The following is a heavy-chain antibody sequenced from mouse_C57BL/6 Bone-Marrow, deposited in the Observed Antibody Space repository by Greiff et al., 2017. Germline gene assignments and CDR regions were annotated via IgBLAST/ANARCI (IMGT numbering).Heavy chain of an antibody. CDR1: GYTFTSYW. Sequence: VQLQQPGAELVKPGASVKMSCKASGYTFTSYWITWVRQRPGQGLEWIGDIFPGSGSTNYNEKFKSKATLTVDTSSSTAYMQLSSLTSEDSAVDYCARPYCSNYWDFDFWGTGTTVTVSS. J-gene: IGHJ1*03. V-gene: IGHV1-55*01. CDR3: ARPYCSNYWDFDF. D-gene: IGHD2-5*01. CDR2: IFPGSGST.